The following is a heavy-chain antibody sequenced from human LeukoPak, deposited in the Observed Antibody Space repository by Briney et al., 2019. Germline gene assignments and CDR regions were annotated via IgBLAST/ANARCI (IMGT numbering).Heavy chain of an antibody. CDR1: GFTVSSNY. D-gene: IGHD6-13*01. CDR3: AREGKQQLVRGAFDI. CDR2: IYSGGST. V-gene: IGHV3-66*01. Sequence: PGGSLRLSCAASGFTVSSNYMSWVRQTPGKGLEWVSVIYSGGSTYYADSVKGRFTISRDNSKNTLYLQMNSLRAEDTAVCYCAREGKQQLVRGAFDIWGQGTMVTVSS. J-gene: IGHJ3*02.